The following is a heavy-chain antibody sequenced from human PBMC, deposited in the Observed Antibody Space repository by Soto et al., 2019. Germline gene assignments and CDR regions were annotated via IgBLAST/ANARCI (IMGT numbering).Heavy chain of an antibody. Sequence: SETLSLTCAVYGGSFSGYYWSWIRQPPGKGLEWIGEINHSGSTNYNPSLKSRVTISVDTSKNQFSLKLSSVTAADTAVYYCARGITILGVVKKYYFDYWGQGNLLTVSS. D-gene: IGHD3-3*01. CDR1: GGSFSGYY. V-gene: IGHV4-34*01. CDR3: ARGITILGVVKKYYFDY. J-gene: IGHJ4*02. CDR2: INHSGST.